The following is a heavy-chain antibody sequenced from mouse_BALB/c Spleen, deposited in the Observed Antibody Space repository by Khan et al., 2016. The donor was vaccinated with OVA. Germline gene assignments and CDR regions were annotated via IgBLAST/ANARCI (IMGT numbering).Heavy chain of an antibody. CDR1: GFSLTGYG. CDR2: IWGDGST. J-gene: IGHJ4*01. D-gene: IGHD2-1*01. V-gene: IGHV2-6-7*01. Sequence: QVQLQQSGPGLVAPSQSLSITCTVSGFSLTGYGVNWVRQPPGKGLEWLGMIWGDGSTDYNSALKSRLSISKDNSKSQVFLKMNSLQTDDTAMYYGARDYYGNYREAMDYWGQGTSVTVSA. CDR3: ARDYYGNYREAMDY.